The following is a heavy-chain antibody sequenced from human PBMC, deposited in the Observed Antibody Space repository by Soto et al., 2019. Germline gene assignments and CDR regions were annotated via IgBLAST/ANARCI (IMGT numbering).Heavy chain of an antibody. V-gene: IGHV4-34*01. CDR1: GGSFSGYY. J-gene: IGHJ3*02. CDR3: AKTGDIVVEGGAFDI. Sequence: SETLSLTCAVYGGSFSGYYWSWIRQPPGKGLEWIGEINHSGSTNYNPSLKSRVTISVDTSKNQFSLKLSSVTAADTAVYYCAKTGDIVVEGGAFDIWGQGAMVTVSS. CDR2: INHSGST. D-gene: IGHD2-2*01.